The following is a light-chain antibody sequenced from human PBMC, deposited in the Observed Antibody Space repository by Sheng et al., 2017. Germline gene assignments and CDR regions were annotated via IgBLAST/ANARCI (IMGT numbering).Light chain of an antibody. CDR1: QSVDTK. J-gene: IGKJ4*01. V-gene: IGKV3-15*01. CDR2: DAS. CDR3: QQRNTWPT. Sequence: EIVMTQSPATLSVSPGERATLSCRASQSVDTKLAWYQQKPGQTPRLLIYDASTRATGVPPRFGGSGSGTDFTLTISSLQSEDFAVYICQQRNTWPTFGGGTKVEI.